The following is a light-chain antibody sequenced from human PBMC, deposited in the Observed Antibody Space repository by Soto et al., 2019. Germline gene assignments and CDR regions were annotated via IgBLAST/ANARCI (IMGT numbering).Light chain of an antibody. CDR3: SSYTISSTVV. J-gene: IGLJ2*01. CDR2: DVS. Sequence: QSVLTQPASVSGSPGQSITISCSGTSSDVGAYNYISWYQQHPGKAPKLMIYDVSDRPSGVSYRFSGSKSGNTASLTISGLQAEDEADYYCSSYTISSTVVFGGGTKVTVL. V-gene: IGLV2-14*01. CDR1: SSDVGAYNY.